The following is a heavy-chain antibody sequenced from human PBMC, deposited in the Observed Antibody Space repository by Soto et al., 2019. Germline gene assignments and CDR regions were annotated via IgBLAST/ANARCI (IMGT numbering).Heavy chain of an antibody. J-gene: IGHJ6*02. CDR1: GGTFRNSA. D-gene: IGHD1-1*01. CDR3: ARDNDRPQLGGNYYYILDV. V-gene: IGHV1-69*12. CDR2: IMPIFRTP. Sequence: QVQLEQSGAEVKKPGSSVKVSCKASGGTFRNSAISWVRQAPGQGLEWMGGIMPIFRTPDYAQKSQGRVTITADESTTTAYMELSGLRSDDTAVYHCARDNDRPQLGGNYYYILDVWGQGTTVTVSS.